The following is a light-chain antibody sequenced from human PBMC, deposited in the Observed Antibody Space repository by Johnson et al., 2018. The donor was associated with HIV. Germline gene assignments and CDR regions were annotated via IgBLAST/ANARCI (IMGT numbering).Light chain of an antibody. J-gene: IGLJ1*01. CDR3: GTWDSSLSAHYV. V-gene: IGLV1-51*02. CDR1: SSNIGNNY. Sequence: QSVLTQPPSVSAAPGQKVTISCSGSSSNIGNNYVSWYQQLPGTAPKLLFYENNKRPSGIPDRFSGSKSGTSATLGITGLQTGDEADYYCGTWDSSLSAHYVFGSGTKIVVL. CDR2: ENN.